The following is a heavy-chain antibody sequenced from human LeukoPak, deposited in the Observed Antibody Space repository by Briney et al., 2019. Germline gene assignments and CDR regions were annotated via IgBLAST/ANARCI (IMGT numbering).Heavy chain of an antibody. Sequence: GGSLRLSCAASGFTFSSYAMSWVRQAPGKGLEGVSGILDSGYSTYYANSVKGRFTISRDDSNNTLYLQMNSLRAEDTAVYYCAKLGGHPLHNYYVGVWGKGTTVAVSS. J-gene: IGHJ6*03. CDR2: ILDSGYST. CDR3: AKLGGHPLHNYYVGV. V-gene: IGHV3-23*01. CDR1: GFTFSSYA. D-gene: IGHD3-16*01.